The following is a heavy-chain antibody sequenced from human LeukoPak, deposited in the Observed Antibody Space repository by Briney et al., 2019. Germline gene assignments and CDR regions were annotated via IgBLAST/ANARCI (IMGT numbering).Heavy chain of an antibody. V-gene: IGHV4-4*07. Sequence: SETLSLTCTVSGDSFSTYYWSWIRQSAGKGREWIGHISTSGRTTYNPSLKSRVSMSVDTSKKQFSLKLSSVTAADAAVYYCAREATVVGATIIWGQGALVTVSS. CDR2: ISTSGRT. D-gene: IGHD1-26*01. CDR1: GDSFSTYY. CDR3: AREATVVGATII. J-gene: IGHJ4*02.